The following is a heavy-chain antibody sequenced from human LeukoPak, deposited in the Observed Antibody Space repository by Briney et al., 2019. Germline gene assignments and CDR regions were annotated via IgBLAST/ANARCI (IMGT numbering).Heavy chain of an antibody. J-gene: IGHJ5*02. CDR2: TYYSGST. CDR3: ARVSRYYYYDSSVFAWFDP. Sequence: SETLSLTCTVSGGSISSYYWSWIRQPPGKGLEWIGYTYYSGSTNYNPSLKSRVTISVDTSKNQFSLKLSSVTAADTAVYYCARVSRYYYYDSSVFAWFDPWGQGTLVTVSS. V-gene: IGHV4-59*01. D-gene: IGHD3-22*01. CDR1: GGSISSYY.